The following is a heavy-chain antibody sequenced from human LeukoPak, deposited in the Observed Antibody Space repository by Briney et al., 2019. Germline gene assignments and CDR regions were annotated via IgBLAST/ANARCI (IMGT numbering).Heavy chain of an antibody. D-gene: IGHD3-3*01. CDR3: ARDRSGFDY. CDR1: GFTFSSYS. CDR2: ISSSSSTI. J-gene: IGHJ4*02. V-gene: IGHV3-48*01. Sequence: GGSLRLSCAASGFTFSSYSMNWVRQAPGKGLEWVSYISSSSSTIYYADSVKGRFTISRDNAKDSLYLQMNSLRAEDTAVYYCARDRSGFDYWGQGTLVTVSS.